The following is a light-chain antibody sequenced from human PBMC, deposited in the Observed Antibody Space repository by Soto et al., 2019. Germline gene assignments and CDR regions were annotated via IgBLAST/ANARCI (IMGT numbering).Light chain of an antibody. CDR3: QQRSNWPLIT. CDR2: GVS. Sequence: EIVLTQSPGTLSLSPGERATLSCRASQSVNTKYLAWYQQKPGQAPRLLISGVSSRATGIPDRFSGSGSGTDFILTISRVEPEDFAVYYCQQRSNWPLITFGGGTKVDIK. V-gene: IGKV3D-20*02. CDR1: QSVNTKY. J-gene: IGKJ4*01.